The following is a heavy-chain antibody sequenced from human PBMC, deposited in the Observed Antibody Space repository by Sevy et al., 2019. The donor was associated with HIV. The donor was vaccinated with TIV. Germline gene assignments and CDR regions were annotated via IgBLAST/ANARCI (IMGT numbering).Heavy chain of an antibody. CDR3: AKDVASPKPLYYFDF. CDR2: ISSGFSK. CDR1: GFTFNVYE. V-gene: IGHV3-48*03. Sequence: GGSLRLSCAASGFTFNVYEMNWVRQAPGKGLEWVSYISSGFSKSYADSVKGRFTISRDNAKNTVYLQMTSLRPEDTAVYYCAKDVASPKPLYYFDFWGQGNLVTVSS. J-gene: IGHJ4*02.